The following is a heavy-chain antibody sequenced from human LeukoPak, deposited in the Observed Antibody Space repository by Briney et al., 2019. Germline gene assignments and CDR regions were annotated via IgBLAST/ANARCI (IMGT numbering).Heavy chain of an antibody. CDR1: GGSISSYY. Sequence: PSETLSLTCTVSGGSISSYYWSWIRQPPGKGLEWIGYIYYSGSTNYNPSLKSRVTISVDTSKNQFSLKLSSVTAADTAVYYCARQEVDYSLDYWGQGALVTVSS. CDR2: IYYSGST. D-gene: IGHD4-11*01. J-gene: IGHJ4*02. CDR3: ARQEVDYSLDY. V-gene: IGHV4-59*01.